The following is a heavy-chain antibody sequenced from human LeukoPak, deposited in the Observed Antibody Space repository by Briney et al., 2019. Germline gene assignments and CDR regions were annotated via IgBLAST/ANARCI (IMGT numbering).Heavy chain of an antibody. Sequence: PGGSLRLSCAASGFTFSSYAMSWVRRAPGKGLEWVSAISGSGGSTYYADSVKGRFTISRDNSKNTLYLQMNSLRAEDTAVYYCAKSSSSFLGANYWGQGTLVTVSS. CDR2: ISGSGGST. CDR3: AKSSSSFLGANY. J-gene: IGHJ4*02. D-gene: IGHD6-13*01. CDR1: GFTFSSYA. V-gene: IGHV3-23*01.